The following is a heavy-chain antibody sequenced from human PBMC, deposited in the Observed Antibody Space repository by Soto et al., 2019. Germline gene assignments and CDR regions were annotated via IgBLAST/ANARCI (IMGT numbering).Heavy chain of an antibody. CDR2: IYYSGST. CDR3: ARAIVVTIGGMDV. D-gene: IGHD5-12*01. Sequence: SETLSLTCTVSGGSISSADYYWSWVRQPPGKGLEWIGYIYYSGSTFFNPSLKSRVTISKDTPRNQFSLRLNSVTAADTAVYYCARAIVVTIGGMDVWGQGTTVTVSS. CDR1: GGSISSADYY. V-gene: IGHV4-30-4*01. J-gene: IGHJ6*02.